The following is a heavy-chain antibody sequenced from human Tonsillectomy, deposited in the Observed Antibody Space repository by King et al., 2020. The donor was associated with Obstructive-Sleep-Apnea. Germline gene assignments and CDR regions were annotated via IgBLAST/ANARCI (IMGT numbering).Heavy chain of an antibody. CDR1: GFTFDDYA. D-gene: IGHD3-22*01. J-gene: IGHJ3*02. V-gene: IGHV3-9*01. CDR3: ANELGIAASIEDSSGYYRAFDI. Sequence: VQLVESGGGLVQPGRSLRLACAASGFTFDDYAMHWVRQAPGKGLEWVSGISWNSGSIGYADSVKGRFTISRDNAKNSLYLQRNSLRAEDTALYYCANELGIAASIEDSSGYYRAFDIWGQGTMVTVSS. CDR2: ISWNSGSI.